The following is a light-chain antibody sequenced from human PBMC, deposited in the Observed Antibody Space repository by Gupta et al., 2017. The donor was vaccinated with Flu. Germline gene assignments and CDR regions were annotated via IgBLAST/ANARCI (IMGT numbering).Light chain of an antibody. J-gene: IGKJ1*01. CDR1: QSIESW. V-gene: IGKV1-5*03. CDR3: QQYNSYSWT. Sequence: DIQMTQSPSTLSASVGDRVTITCRASQSIESWLAWYQQKPGKAPNLLIYKASNLESGVPSRFSGSGSGTEFTLTISSLQPDDLATYYCQQYNSYSWTFGQGTKVEVK. CDR2: KAS.